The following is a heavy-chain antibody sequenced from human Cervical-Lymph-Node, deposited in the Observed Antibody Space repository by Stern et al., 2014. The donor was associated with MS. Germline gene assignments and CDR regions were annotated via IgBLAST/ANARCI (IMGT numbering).Heavy chain of an antibody. CDR1: GYTFTNFY. D-gene: IGHD5-12*01. V-gene: IGHV1-46*01. J-gene: IGHJ6*02. Sequence: VQLVESGAEVKKPGASVKVSCKASGYTFTNFYMHWVRQAPGQGLEWMGIINPSGGSTSYAQKFQGRVTMTRDTSTSTVYMELSSLRSEDTAVHYCAREVSGYRLGMMDVWGQGTTVTVSS. CDR3: AREVSGYRLGMMDV. CDR2: INPSGGST.